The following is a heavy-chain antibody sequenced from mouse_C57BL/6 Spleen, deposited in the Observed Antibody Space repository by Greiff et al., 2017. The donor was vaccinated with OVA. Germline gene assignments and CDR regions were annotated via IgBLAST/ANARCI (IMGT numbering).Heavy chain of an antibody. J-gene: IGHJ1*03. CDR3: ARSYYGSSFWYFDV. Sequence: VQLQQPGAELVMPGASVKLSCKASGYTFTSYWMHWVKQRPGQGLEWIGEIDPSDSYTNYNQKFKGKSTLTVDKSSSTAYMQLSRLTSEDSAVYYCARSYYGSSFWYFDVWGTGTTVTVSS. CDR1: GYTFTSYW. CDR2: IDPSDSYT. D-gene: IGHD1-1*01. V-gene: IGHV1-69*01.